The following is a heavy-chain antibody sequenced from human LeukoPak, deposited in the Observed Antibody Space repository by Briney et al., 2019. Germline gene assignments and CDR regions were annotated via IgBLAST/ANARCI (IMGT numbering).Heavy chain of an antibody. CDR2: IYTSGST. J-gene: IGHJ6*03. V-gene: IGHV4-4*09. D-gene: IGHD6-19*01. CDR1: GGSISSYY. CDR3: ARVYSSGWYVRSNYYYMDV. Sequence: SETLSLTCTVSGGSISSYYWSWIRQPPGKGLEWIGYIYTSGSTNYNPSLKSRVTISVDTSKNQFSLKLSSVTAADTAVYYCARVYSSGWYVRSNYYYMDVWGKGTTVTVFS.